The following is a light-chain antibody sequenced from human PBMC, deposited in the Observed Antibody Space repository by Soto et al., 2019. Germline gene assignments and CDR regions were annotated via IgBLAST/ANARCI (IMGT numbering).Light chain of an antibody. CDR2: DAS. Sequence: DIQMTQSPSTLSASVGDTVTITCRASQTMSGWLAWDQQRPGKAPNLLIFDASTLESGVPSRFSGSGSGTTFTLTISSLQSDDFAIYYCLQYNGYYRTFGQGTKVEIK. V-gene: IGKV1-5*01. CDR3: LQYNGYYRT. J-gene: IGKJ1*01. CDR1: QTMSGW.